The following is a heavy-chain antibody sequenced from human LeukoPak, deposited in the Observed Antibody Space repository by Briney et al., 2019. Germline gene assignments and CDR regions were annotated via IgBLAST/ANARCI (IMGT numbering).Heavy chain of an antibody. J-gene: IGHJ3*02. CDR1: GFTFSKYW. CDR2: IRGDGSVK. D-gene: IGHD3-22*01. V-gene: IGHV3-7*01. Sequence: GGSLRLSCVASGFTFSKYWMTWVRQAPGKGLEWVANIRGDGSVKYLLDSVKGRFTISRDNVKNSLSLEMNNLRAEDTAVYYCSRDANYNDSSRHYFDAFDIWGQGTMVTVSS. CDR3: SRDANYNDSSRHYFDAFDI.